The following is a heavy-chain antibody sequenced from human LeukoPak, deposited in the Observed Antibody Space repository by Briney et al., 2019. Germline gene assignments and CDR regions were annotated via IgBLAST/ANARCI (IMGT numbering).Heavy chain of an antibody. J-gene: IGHJ3*01. CDR2: IYYSGNT. Sequence: SETLSLTRTVSGGSISGSNYYWGWIRQPPGKGLEWIGSIYYSGNTYYNPSLKSRVTISVDTSKNQFSLKLTSVTAADTAVYYCAHFKGGSFDFWGQGTMVTVSS. CDR1: GGSISGSNYY. V-gene: IGHV4-39*01. CDR3: AHFKGGSFDF. D-gene: IGHD1-26*01.